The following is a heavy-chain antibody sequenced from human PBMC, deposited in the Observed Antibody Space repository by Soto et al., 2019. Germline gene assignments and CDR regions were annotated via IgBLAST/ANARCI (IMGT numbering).Heavy chain of an antibody. Sequence: SETLSLTCTVSGGSISSGDYYWSWIRQPPGKGLEWIGYIYYSGSTYYNPSLKSRVTISVDTSKNQFSPKLSSVTAADTAVYYCARAMGYYDSSDSFDYWGQGTLVTVSS. J-gene: IGHJ4*02. CDR2: IYYSGST. V-gene: IGHV4-30-4*01. CDR3: ARAMGYYDSSDSFDY. CDR1: GGSISSGDYY. D-gene: IGHD3-22*01.